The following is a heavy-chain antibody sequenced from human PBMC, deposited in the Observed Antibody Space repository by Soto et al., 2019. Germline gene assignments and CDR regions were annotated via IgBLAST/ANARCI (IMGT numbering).Heavy chain of an antibody. V-gene: IGHV3-48*03. Sequence: GGSLRLSCAASGFTFSSYEMNWVRQAPGKGLEWVSYISSSGSTIYYADSVKGRFTISRDNAKNSLYLQMNSLRAEDTAVYYCARKYTGDAFDIWGQGTMVTVSS. D-gene: IGHD1-1*01. CDR3: ARKYTGDAFDI. J-gene: IGHJ3*02. CDR2: ISSSGSTI. CDR1: GFTFSSYE.